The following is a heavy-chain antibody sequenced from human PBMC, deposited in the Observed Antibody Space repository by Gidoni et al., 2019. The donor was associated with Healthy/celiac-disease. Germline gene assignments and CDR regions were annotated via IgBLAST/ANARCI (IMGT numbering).Heavy chain of an antibody. CDR1: GFTFSNAW. V-gene: IGHV3-15*01. CDR2: IKSKTDGGTT. J-gene: IGHJ6*02. Sequence: EVQLVESGGGLVKPGGSLRLSCAASGFTFSNAWMSWVRQAPGKGLEWVGRIKSKTDGGTTDYAAPVKGRFTISRDDSKNTLYLQMNSLKTEDTAVYYCTTDGYDFWSGYQGDYGMDVWGQGTTVTVSS. CDR3: TTDGYDFWSGYQGDYGMDV. D-gene: IGHD3-3*01.